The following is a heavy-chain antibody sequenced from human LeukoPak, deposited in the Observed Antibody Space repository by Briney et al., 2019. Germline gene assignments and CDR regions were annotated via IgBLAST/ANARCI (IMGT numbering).Heavy chain of an antibody. D-gene: IGHD3-10*01. CDR2: IYYSGST. CDR3: ARALMVRGVITYYYFDY. J-gene: IGHJ4*02. CDR1: GGSVSSGSYY. Sequence: SETLSLTCTVSGGSVSSGSYYWSWLRQPPGKGLEWIGHIYYSGSTNYNPSLKSRVTISVDTSKNQFSLKLSSVTAADTAVYYCARALMVRGVITYYYFDYWGQGTLVTVSS. V-gene: IGHV4-61*01.